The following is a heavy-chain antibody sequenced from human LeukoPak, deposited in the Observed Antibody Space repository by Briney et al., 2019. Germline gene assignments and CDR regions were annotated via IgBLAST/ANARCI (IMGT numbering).Heavy chain of an antibody. Sequence: PGGSLRLSCAASGFTFSSYGMSWVRQAPGKGLEWVSAISSSSSYIYYADSVKGRFTISRDNAKNSLYLQMNSLRAEDTAVYYCASPLVVEMATIDAFDIWGQGTMVTVSS. CDR1: GFTFSSYG. CDR2: ISSSSSYI. D-gene: IGHD5-24*01. J-gene: IGHJ3*02. V-gene: IGHV3-21*01. CDR3: ASPLVVEMATIDAFDI.